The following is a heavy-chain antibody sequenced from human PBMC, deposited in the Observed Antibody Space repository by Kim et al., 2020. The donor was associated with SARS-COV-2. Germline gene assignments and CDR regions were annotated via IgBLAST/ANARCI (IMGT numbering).Heavy chain of an antibody. Sequence: GGSLRLSCAASGFTFTSSAMSWVRQAPGKGLEWVSTISAGGGSTYYADSVEGRFTISRDNSMDTLYLQINGLRAEDTAIYYCAKMIYDSGSHLVPFDYWGQGTLVTVSS. CDR1: GFTFTSSA. V-gene: IGHV3-23*01. D-gene: IGHD3-10*01. CDR2: ISAGGGST. J-gene: IGHJ4*02. CDR3: AKMIYDSGSHLVPFDY.